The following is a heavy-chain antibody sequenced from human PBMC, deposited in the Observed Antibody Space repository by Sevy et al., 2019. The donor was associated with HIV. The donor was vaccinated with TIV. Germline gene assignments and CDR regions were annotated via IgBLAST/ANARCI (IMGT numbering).Heavy chain of an antibody. Sequence: CLRLSCAASGFTFSSYGMHWVRQAPGKGLEGVAVISYDGSNKYYADSVKGRFTISRDNSKNTLYLQMISLRAEDTAMYYCAKRTSSGYDYWGQGTMVTVSS. J-gene: IGHJ4*02. CDR1: GFTFSSYG. D-gene: IGHD6-19*01. CDR3: AKRTSSGYDY. CDR2: ISYDGSNK. V-gene: IGHV3-30*18.